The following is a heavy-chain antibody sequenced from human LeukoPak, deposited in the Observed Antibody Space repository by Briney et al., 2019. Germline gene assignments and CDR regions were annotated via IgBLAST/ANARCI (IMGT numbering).Heavy chain of an antibody. V-gene: IGHV1-69*10. D-gene: IGHD6-6*01. CDR3: ARETEYSSSPYYYGMDV. Sequence: EASVKVSCKASGGTFSSYAISWVRQAPGQGLEWMGGIIPILGIANYVQKLQGRVTITADKSTSTAYMELSSLRSEDTAVYYCARETEYSSSPYYYGMDVWGQGTTVTVSS. CDR2: IIPILGIA. J-gene: IGHJ6*02. CDR1: GGTFSSYA.